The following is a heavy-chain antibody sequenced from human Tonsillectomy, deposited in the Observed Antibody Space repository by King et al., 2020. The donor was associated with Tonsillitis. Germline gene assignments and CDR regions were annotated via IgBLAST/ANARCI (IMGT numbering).Heavy chain of an antibody. Sequence: VQLVESGGGLVQPGGSLRLSCAASGFTFGSNAMSWVRQAPGKGLEWVSAISGSGDITYYADSVKGRFSVSRDNSKKILYLQMNSLRAEDTAVYYCAREGYCSGGSCYTGDCEYWGQGTLVTVSS. CDR3: AREGYCSGGSCYTGDCEY. CDR1: GFTFGSNA. CDR2: ISGSGDIT. J-gene: IGHJ4*02. D-gene: IGHD2-15*01. V-gene: IGHV3-23*04.